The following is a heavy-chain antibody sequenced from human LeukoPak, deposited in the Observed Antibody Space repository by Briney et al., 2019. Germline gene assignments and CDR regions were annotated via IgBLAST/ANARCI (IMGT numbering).Heavy chain of an antibody. Sequence: ASVKVSCKASGGTFSSYEISWVRQAPGQGLEWMGWISAYNGNTNYAQKLQGRVTMTTDTSTSTAYMELRSLRSDDTAVYYCARDKPYYYGSGRVFDYWGQGTLVTVSS. CDR3: ARDKPYYYGSGRVFDY. CDR2: ISAYNGNT. J-gene: IGHJ4*02. D-gene: IGHD3-10*01. V-gene: IGHV1-18*01. CDR1: GGTFSSYE.